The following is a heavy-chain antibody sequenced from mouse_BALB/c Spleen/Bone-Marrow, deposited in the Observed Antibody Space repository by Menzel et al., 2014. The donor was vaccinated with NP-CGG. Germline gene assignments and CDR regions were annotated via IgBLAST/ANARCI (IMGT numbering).Heavy chain of an antibody. D-gene: IGHD1-1*01. CDR3: TREGCYGSSPACFAY. Sequence: LQESGAELVRPGASVTLSCKASGYTFTDYEMHWVKQTPVHGLEWIGAIDPETGGTAYNQKFKGKATLTADKSSSSAYMELRSLTSEDSAVYYCTREGCYGSSPACFAYWGQGTLVTVSA. CDR1: GYTFTDYE. J-gene: IGHJ3*01. CDR2: IDPETGGT. V-gene: IGHV1-15*01.